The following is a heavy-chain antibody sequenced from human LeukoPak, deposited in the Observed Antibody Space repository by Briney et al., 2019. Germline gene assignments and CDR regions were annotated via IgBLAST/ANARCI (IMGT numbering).Heavy chain of an antibody. D-gene: IGHD3-3*01. CDR3: AKLESSGYTHFDY. Sequence: GRSLRLSCAASGFTFDDYAMRWVRQAPGKGLEWVSGISWNSGSIGYADSVKGRFTISRDNAKNSLYLQMNSLRAEDTALYYCAKLESSGYTHFDYWGQGTLVTVSS. V-gene: IGHV3-9*01. CDR2: ISWNSGSI. CDR1: GFTFDDYA. J-gene: IGHJ4*02.